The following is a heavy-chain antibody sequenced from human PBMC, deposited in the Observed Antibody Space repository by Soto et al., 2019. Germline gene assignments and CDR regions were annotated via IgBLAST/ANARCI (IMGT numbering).Heavy chain of an antibody. Sequence: QVQLVQSGAEVKKPGASVKVSCKASGYTFTSYDINWVLQATGQGLEWVGWMHRNSGNTCYAQKFQGRVTMTRNTSISTAYIELSILRSEDTAVYYCASEVSYWFDPWGQGTLVNVSS. CDR2: MHRNSGNT. J-gene: IGHJ5*02. D-gene: IGHD1-20*01. CDR1: GYTFTSYD. CDR3: ASEVSYWFDP. V-gene: IGHV1-8*01.